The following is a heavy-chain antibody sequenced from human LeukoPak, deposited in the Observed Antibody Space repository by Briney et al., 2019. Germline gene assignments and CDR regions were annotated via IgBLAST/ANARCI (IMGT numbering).Heavy chain of an antibody. CDR2: ISSSSSYI. Sequence: GSLRLSCAASGFIFSSYSMSWVRQAPGKGLEWVSSISSSSSYIYYADSVKGRFTISRDNAKNSLFLQMNSLRAGDTAVYYCARDTTYYYDTSGPDFDYWGQGTLVTVSS. CDR3: ARDTTYYYDTSGPDFDY. D-gene: IGHD3-22*01. V-gene: IGHV3-21*01. CDR1: GFIFSSYS. J-gene: IGHJ4*02.